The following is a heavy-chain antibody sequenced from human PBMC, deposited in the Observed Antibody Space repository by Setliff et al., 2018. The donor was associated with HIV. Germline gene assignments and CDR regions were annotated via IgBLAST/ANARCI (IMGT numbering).Heavy chain of an antibody. D-gene: IGHD3-3*01. Sequence: SETLSLTCTVSGGSISSHYWSWIRQPPGKGLEWIGYIYYSGNTNYNPSLKSRVTISVDTSKNQFSLKLSSVTAADTAVYYCARRASGYYYGGMDVWGQGTTVTVSS. CDR2: IYYSGNT. V-gene: IGHV4-59*11. CDR1: GGSISSHY. CDR3: ARRASGYYYGGMDV. J-gene: IGHJ6*02.